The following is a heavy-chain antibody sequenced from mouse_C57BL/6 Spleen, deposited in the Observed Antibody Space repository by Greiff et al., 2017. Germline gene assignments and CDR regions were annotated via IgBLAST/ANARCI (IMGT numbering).Heavy chain of an antibody. CDR3: ARSPIYYGYEFAY. Sequence: EVKVVESGGGLVKPGGSLKLSCAASGFTFSDYGMHWVRQAPEKGLEWVAYISSGSSTIYYAETVKGRFTITRDNAKNTLFLQMSSLSSDVTSMYSCARSPIYYGYEFAYCGHWPLVPVSA. V-gene: IGHV5-17*01. CDR2: ISSGSSTI. CDR1: GFTFSDYG. D-gene: IGHD2-2*01. J-gene: IGHJ3*01.